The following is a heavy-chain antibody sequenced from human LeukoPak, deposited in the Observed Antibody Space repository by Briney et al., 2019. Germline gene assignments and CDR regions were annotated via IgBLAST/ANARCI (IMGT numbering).Heavy chain of an antibody. D-gene: IGHD3-10*01. J-gene: IGHJ1*01. Sequence: GGSLRLSCAASGFTFSSYAMSWVRQAPGKGLEWVSAISGSGGSTYYADSVKGRFTISRDNSKNTLYLQMNSLRAEDTAVYYCAKDPFTMVRGVIIGAEYFQHWGQGTLVTVSS. CDR3: AKDPFTMVRGVIIGAEYFQH. CDR2: ISGSGGST. CDR1: GFTFSSYA. V-gene: IGHV3-23*01.